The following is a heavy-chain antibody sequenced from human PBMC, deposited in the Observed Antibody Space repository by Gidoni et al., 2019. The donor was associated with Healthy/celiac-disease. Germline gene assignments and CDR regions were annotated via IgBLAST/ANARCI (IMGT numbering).Heavy chain of an antibody. CDR1: GFTFSSYA. CDR3: VKDPSYSSGWYVDY. CDR2: ISSNGGST. J-gene: IGHJ4*02. V-gene: IGHV3-64D*06. Sequence: EVQLVESGGGLVQPGGSLRLSWSASGFTFSSYAMHWVRQAPGTGLEYVSAISSNGGSTFYADSVKGRFTISRDNSKNTLYLQMSSLRAEDTAVYYCVKDPSYSSGWYVDYWGQGTLVTVSS. D-gene: IGHD6-19*01.